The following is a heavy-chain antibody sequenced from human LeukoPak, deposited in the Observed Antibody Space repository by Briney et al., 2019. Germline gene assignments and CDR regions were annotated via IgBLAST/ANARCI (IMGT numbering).Heavy chain of an antibody. CDR2: INHSGST. D-gene: IGHD3-10*01. J-gene: IGHJ3*02. CDR1: GGSFSGYY. V-gene: IGHV4-34*01. CDR3: AKSNGYGLVDI. Sequence: SETLSLTCAVYGGSFSGYYWSWIRQPPGKGLERIGEINHSGSTNYNPSLKSRVTISVDTSKNQFSLKLSSVTAADTAVYYCAKSNGYGLVDIWGQGTMVTVSS.